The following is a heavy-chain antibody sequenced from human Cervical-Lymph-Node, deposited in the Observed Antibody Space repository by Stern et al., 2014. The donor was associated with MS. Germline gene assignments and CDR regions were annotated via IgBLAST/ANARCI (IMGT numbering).Heavy chain of an antibody. CDR2: IDAYGGRT. D-gene: IGHD2-8*01. Sequence: QLVQSGGGLVQPGGSLRLSCEASGYTFSRYWMHWVRQVPGKGLVWVSRIDAYGGRTDYADSVRGRFTISRDNARDTLYLQMDNLRVEDTALYYCIRDLAGVASYWGQGALVTVSS. CDR1: GYTFSRYW. J-gene: IGHJ4*02. V-gene: IGHV3-74*02. CDR3: IRDLAGVASY.